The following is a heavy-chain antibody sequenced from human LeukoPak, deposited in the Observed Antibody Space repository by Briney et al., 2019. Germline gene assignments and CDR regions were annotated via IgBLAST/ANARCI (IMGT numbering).Heavy chain of an antibody. V-gene: IGHV3-7*01. CDR3: ARDFGSAAAIYEY. Sequence: GGSLRLSCATSGFTFTNYWMTWVRQAPGKGLEWLANINQNGVEMYYVESVKGRFTISRDSGRNSLFLQMNSLRAEDTAVYYCARDFGSAAAIYEYWGQGTLVTVSS. CDR2: INQNGVEM. D-gene: IGHD6-13*01. CDR1: GFTFTNYW. J-gene: IGHJ4*02.